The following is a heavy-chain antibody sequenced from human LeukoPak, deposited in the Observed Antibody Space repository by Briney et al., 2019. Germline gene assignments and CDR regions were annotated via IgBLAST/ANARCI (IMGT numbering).Heavy chain of an antibody. CDR2: ISSSSSYI. V-gene: IGHV3-21*01. CDR1: GFTFSSYS. J-gene: IGHJ4*02. Sequence: GGSLRLSCAASGFTFSSYSMNWVRQAPGKGLEWVSSISSSSSYIYYADSVKGRFTISRDNAKNSLYLQMNSLRAEDTAVYYCARDGRSRERGYSYGYYFDYWGQGTLVTVSS. CDR3: ARDGRSRERGYSYGYYFDY. D-gene: IGHD5-18*01.